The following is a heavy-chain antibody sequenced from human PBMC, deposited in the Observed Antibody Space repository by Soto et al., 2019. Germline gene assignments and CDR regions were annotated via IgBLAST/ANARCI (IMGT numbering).Heavy chain of an antibody. J-gene: IGHJ6*02. CDR3: AMVDNYVTPTPQDV. CDR2: ISPYSGNT. D-gene: IGHD3-16*01. Sequence: PEQQLEWMGWISPYSGNTHYASKVQGRLTMTTDTSTSTAYMDLGSLTSDDTAVYYCAMVDNYVTPTPQDVWGQGTTVTVSS. V-gene: IGHV1-18*01.